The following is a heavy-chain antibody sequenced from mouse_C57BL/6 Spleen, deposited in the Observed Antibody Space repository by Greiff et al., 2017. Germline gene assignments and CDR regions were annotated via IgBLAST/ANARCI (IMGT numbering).Heavy chain of an antibody. CDR3: TTNYGSSTAY. V-gene: IGHV14-4*01. D-gene: IGHD1-1*01. CDR1: GFNIKDDY. CDR2: IDPENGDT. J-gene: IGHJ3*01. Sequence: VQLQQSGAELVRPGASVKLSCTASGFNIKDDYMHWVKQRPEQGLEWIGWIDPENGDTESASKFQGKANITADTSSNTAYLQLSSLTSEDTAVHYCTTNYGSSTAYWGQGTLVTVSA.